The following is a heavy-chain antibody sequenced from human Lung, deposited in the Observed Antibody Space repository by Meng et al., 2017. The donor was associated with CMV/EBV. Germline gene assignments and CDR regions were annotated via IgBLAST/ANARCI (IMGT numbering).Heavy chain of an antibody. V-gene: IGHV3-48*03. CDR2: ISTSGSTM. CDR1: GFTFSNYE. Sequence: RISCAASGFTFSNYEMNWVRQAPGQGLEWVSYISTSGSTMYYADSVKGRFTVSRDNAKNSLYLQMNSLRAEDTAVYYCARNGQKTGTPANYWGQGTLVTVSS. CDR3: ARNGQKTGTPANY. D-gene: IGHD1-1*01. J-gene: IGHJ4*02.